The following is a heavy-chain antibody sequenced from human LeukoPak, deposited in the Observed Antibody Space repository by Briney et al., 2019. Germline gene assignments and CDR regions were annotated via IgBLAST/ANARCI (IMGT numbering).Heavy chain of an antibody. CDR1: GGSFSSYY. D-gene: IGHD3-22*01. CDR2: INHSGST. J-gene: IGHJ4*02. CDR3: ARRPSGYYYDSSGLRYFDY. Sequence: SETLSLTCAVYGGSFSSYYWSWIRQPPGKGLEWIGEINHSGSTNYNPSLKSRVTISVDTSKNQFSLKLSSVTAADTAVYYCARRPSGYYYDSSGLRYFDYWGQGTLVTVSS. V-gene: IGHV4-34*01.